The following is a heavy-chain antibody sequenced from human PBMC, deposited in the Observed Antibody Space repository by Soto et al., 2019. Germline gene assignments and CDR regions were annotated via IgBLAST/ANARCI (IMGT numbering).Heavy chain of an antibody. V-gene: IGHV1-18*01. D-gene: IGHD2-15*01. CDR3: ERVDCSGGSCYQKTNDY. CDR2: ISAYNGNT. Sequence: ASVKVSCKASGYTFTSYGISWVRQAPGQGLEWMGWISAYNGNTNYAQKLQGRVTMTTNTSTSTAHMELRSLRSEDTDVYYCERVDCSGGSCYQKTNDYWGQGTLVTVSS. CDR1: GYTFTSYG. J-gene: IGHJ4*02.